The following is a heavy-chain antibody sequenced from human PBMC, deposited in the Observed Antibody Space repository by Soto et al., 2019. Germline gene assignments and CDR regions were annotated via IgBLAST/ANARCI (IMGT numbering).Heavy chain of an antibody. CDR3: ARGGIVVVPAPHLFDY. CDR1: GGTFSSYA. CDR2: INPNSGGT. V-gene: IGHV1-2*04. J-gene: IGHJ4*02. D-gene: IGHD2-2*01. Sequence: ASVKVSCKASGGTFSSYAISWVRQAPGQGLEWMGWINPNSGGTNYAQKFQGWVTMTRDTSISTAYMELSRLRSDDTAVYYCARGGIVVVPAPHLFDYWGQGTLVTVSS.